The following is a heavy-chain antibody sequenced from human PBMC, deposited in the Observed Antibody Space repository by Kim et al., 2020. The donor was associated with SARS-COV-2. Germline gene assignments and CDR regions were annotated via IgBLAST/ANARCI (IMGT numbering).Heavy chain of an antibody. CDR2: IWYDGSNK. J-gene: IGHJ4*02. D-gene: IGHD6-13*01. V-gene: IGHV3-33*01. Sequence: GGSLRLSCAASGFTFSSYGMHWVRQAPGKGLEWVAVIWYDGSNKYYADSVKGRFTISRDNSKNTLYLQMNSLRAEDTAVYYCARATTLLSERTGYSSSWYGGHFDYWGQGTLVTVSS. CDR1: GFTFSSYG. CDR3: ARATTLLSERTGYSSSWYGGHFDY.